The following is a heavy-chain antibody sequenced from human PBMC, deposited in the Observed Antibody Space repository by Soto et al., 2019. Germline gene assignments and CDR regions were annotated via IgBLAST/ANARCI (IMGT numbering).Heavy chain of an antibody. D-gene: IGHD2-15*01. Sequence: EVQLVESGGGLVQPGRSLRLSCTASGFTFGDYAMSWFRQAPGKGLEWVGFIRSKAYGGTTEYAASVKGRFTISRDDSKSIAYLQMNSLKTEDTAVYYCTRDQDIVVVVAAMTNWGQGTLVTVSS. CDR3: TRDQDIVVVVAAMTN. V-gene: IGHV3-49*03. CDR2: IRSKAYGGTT. J-gene: IGHJ4*02. CDR1: GFTFGDYA.